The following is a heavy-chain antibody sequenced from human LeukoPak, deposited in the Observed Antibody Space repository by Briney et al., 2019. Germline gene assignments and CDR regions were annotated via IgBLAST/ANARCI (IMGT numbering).Heavy chain of an antibody. CDR2: IIPIFGTA. V-gene: IGHV1-69*06. CDR3: ARSPEYHSFDY. J-gene: IGHJ4*02. CDR1: GGTFSSYA. D-gene: IGHD2-2*02. Sequence: SVKVSCRASGGTFSSYAISWVRQAPGQGLEWMGGIIPIFGTANYAQKFQGRVTITADKSTSTAYMELSSLRSEDTAVYYCARSPEYHSFDYWGQGTLVTVSS.